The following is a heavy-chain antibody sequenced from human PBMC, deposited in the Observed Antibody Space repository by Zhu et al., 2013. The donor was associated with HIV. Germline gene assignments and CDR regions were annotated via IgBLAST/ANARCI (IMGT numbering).Heavy chain of an antibody. J-gene: IGHJ3*02. CDR3: ARVNRSSTSGSGRYAFDI. CDR1: GYTFTSYY. V-gene: IGHV1-46*01. D-gene: IGHD2-2*01. Sequence: QVQLVQSGAEVKKPGASVKVSCKASGYTFTSYYMHWVRQAPGQGLEWMGIINPSGGSTSYAQKFQGRVTMTRDTSTSTVYMELSSLRSEDTAVYYCARVNRSSTSGSGRYAFDIWGQGTMVTVSS. CDR2: INPSGGST.